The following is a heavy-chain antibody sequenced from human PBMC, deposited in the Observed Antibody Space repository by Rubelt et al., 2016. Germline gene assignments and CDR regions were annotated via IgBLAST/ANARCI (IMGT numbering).Heavy chain of an antibody. CDR1: GFSFSSYA. D-gene: IGHD3-10*01. Sequence: QVQLVESGGGVVQPGRSLRLSCAASGFSFSSYAMHWVRQAPGKRLEWVAVISYDGSNKYYADSVKGRFTISRDNYKDTLYLQMNSLRAEDTAVYYCARDDYYPTAYYFDYWGQGTLVTVSS. CDR3: ARDDYYPTAYYFDY. J-gene: IGHJ4*02. V-gene: IGHV3-30*04. CDR2: ISYDGSNK.